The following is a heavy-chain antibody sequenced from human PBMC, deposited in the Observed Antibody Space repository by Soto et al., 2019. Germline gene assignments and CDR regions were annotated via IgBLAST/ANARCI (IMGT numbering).Heavy chain of an antibody. D-gene: IGHD3-16*01. CDR3: ASTSAGGFDI. CDR1: GGSISSGGYY. Sequence: QVQLQESGPGLVKPSQTLSLTCTVSGGSISSGGYYWSWIRQHPGKGLEWIGYIYYSGSTYYNPSLKXXVXIXVDTSKNQFSLKLSSVTAADTAVYYCASTSAGGFDIWGQGTMVTVSS. J-gene: IGHJ3*02. CDR2: IYYSGST. V-gene: IGHV4-31*01.